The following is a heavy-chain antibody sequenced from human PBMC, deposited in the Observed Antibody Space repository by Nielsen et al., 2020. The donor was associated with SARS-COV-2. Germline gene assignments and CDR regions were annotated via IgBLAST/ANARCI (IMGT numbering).Heavy chain of an antibody. CDR1: GGSISSGGYY. CDR2: IYYSGST. CDR3: ARDLPYYDILTGYERWAFDI. D-gene: IGHD3-9*01. V-gene: IGHV4-31*03. J-gene: IGHJ3*02. Sequence: SETLSLTCTVSGGSISSGGYYWSWIRQHPGKGLEWIGYIYYSGSTYYNPSLKSRVTISVDTSKNQFSLKLSSVTAADTAVYYCARDLPYYDILTGYERWAFDIWDQGTMVTVSS.